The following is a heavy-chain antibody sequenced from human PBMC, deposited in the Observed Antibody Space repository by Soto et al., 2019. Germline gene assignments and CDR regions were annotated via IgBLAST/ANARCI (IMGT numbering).Heavy chain of an antibody. Sequence: EMQLLESGGGLVQPGGSLRLSCVVSGFSFSTYGVTWVRQAPGKGLEWVCGVSGGSGVTHYTDSVKGRFTISGDDSKNTVYLQMPRLRGEDTAVYYCTRWNGYGDLWGQGTLVTVSS. CDR2: VSGGSGVT. D-gene: IGHD1-1*01. CDR3: TRWNGYGDL. J-gene: IGHJ5*02. V-gene: IGHV3-23*01. CDR1: GFSFSTYG.